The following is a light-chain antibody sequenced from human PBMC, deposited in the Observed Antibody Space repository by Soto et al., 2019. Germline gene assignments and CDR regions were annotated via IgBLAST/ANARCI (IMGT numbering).Light chain of an antibody. J-gene: IGKJ1*01. CDR1: QSVGSN. CDR3: QRHDNRPPWT. CDR2: DAS. Sequence: EIVMTQSPATLSVSPGESASLSCRASQSVGSNLAWYQQKPGQAPRLLIFDASTRAIDIPVRFSGSGSGTEFMLTISSLQSEDFGVYYCQRHDNRPPWTFGQGTKVEIK. V-gene: IGKV3-15*01.